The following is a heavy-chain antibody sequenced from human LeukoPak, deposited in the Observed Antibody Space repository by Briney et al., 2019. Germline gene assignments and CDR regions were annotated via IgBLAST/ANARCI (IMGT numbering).Heavy chain of an antibody. CDR3: ARDDNYSSDS. CDR2: INQDGGEK. V-gene: IGHV3-7*01. D-gene: IGHD5-18*01. J-gene: IGHJ4*02. CDR1: GFTFSRYW. Sequence: GGSLRLSCVVSGFTFSRYWMSWVRQAPGKGLEWVANINQDGGEKYYVDSVKGRFTISRDNAKNSLYLQMNSLRAEDTAVYYCARDDNYSSDSWGQGTLVIVSS.